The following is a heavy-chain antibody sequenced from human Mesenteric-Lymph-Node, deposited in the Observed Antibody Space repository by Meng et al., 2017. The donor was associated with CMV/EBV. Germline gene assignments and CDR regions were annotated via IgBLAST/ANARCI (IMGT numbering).Heavy chain of an antibody. V-gene: IGHV3-21*06. CDR3: VRGSDFRYGMDV. J-gene: IGHJ6*02. D-gene: IGHD3-3*01. Sequence: GGSLRLSCAVSGFTFTADTMNWVRQAPGKGLEWVSSTSSRGNFLYYLDSVKGRFTIYRDDANNLLYLQMNSLRAEDTGVYYCVRGSDFRYGMDVWGQGTTVTVSS. CDR2: TSSRGNFL. CDR1: GFTFTADT.